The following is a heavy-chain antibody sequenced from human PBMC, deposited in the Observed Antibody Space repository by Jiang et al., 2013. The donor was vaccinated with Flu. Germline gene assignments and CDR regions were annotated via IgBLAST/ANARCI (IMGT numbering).Heavy chain of an antibody. J-gene: IGHJ4*02. CDR3: ARDLEIVVVPAATPLGY. V-gene: IGHV1-18*01. CDR1: YG. Sequence: YGISWVRQAPGQGLEWMGWISAYNGNTNYAQKLQGRVTMTTDTSTSTAYMELRSLRSDDTAVYYCARDLEIVVVPAATPLGYWGQGTLVTVSS. D-gene: IGHD2-2*01. CDR2: ISAYNGNT.